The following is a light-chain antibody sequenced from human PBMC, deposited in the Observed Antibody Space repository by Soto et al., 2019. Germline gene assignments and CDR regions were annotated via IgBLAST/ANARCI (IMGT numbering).Light chain of an antibody. J-gene: IGKJ4*01. CDR1: QSMSSS. CDR2: AAS. V-gene: IGKV3-15*01. Sequence: ETVLTQSPATLSVSPGERVTLSCRASQSMSSSLAWYQQKPGQVPRLLIYAASTRATDIPARFSGSGSGTEFILTISSLQSEDFAVYFCQQYNSWPLTFGGGTRVENK. CDR3: QQYNSWPLT.